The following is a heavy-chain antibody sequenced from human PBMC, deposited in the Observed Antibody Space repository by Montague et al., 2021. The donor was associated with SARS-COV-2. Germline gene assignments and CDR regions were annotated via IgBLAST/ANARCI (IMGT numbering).Heavy chain of an antibody. CDR1: GGSISSGCYY. CDR2: IYYSGST. CDR3: ARDVGWYSSSWFDY. D-gene: IGHD6-13*01. Sequence: TLSLTCTVAGGSISSGCYYWSWIRQHPGKGLDGIGYIYYSGSTYYNPSLQSRVTIPVDTSKNQFSLKLSSVTAAATAVYYCARDVGWYSSSWFDYWGQGTLVTVSS. V-gene: IGHV4-31*03. J-gene: IGHJ4*02.